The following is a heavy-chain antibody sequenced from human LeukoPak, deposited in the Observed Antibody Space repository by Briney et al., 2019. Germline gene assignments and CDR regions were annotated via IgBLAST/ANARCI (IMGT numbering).Heavy chain of an antibody. CDR2: IYYSGST. J-gene: IGHJ4*02. Sequence: PSETLSLTCTVSGGSISSYYWSWIRQPPGKGLEWIGYIYYSGSTNYNPSLKSRVTISVDTSKNQFSLKLSSVTAADTAVYYCARGSYDYVWGSYRPMPFDYWGQGTLVTVSS. V-gene: IGHV4-59*01. CDR1: GGSISSYY. CDR3: ARGSYDYVWGSYRPMPFDY. D-gene: IGHD3-16*02.